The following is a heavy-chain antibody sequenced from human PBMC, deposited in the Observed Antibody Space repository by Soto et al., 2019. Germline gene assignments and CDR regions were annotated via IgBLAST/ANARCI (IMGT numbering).Heavy chain of an antibody. J-gene: IGHJ4*02. CDR3: ARDWYGGYYDY. Sequence: QVQLVQSGAEVKKPGASVKVSCKASGYTFTSYYMHWVRQAPGQGLEWMGIINPSGGSTSYAQKFQGRVTMTRDTSTSTVYIELSSLRSEDTAVYYCARDWYGGYYDYWGQGTLVTVSS. V-gene: IGHV1-46*03. D-gene: IGHD3-22*01. CDR2: INPSGGST. CDR1: GYTFTSYY.